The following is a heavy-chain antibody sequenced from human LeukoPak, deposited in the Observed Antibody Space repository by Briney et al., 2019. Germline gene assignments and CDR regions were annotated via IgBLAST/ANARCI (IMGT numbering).Heavy chain of an antibody. CDR1: GFTFSNYA. Sequence: PGGSLRLSCATFGFTFSNYAMNWVRQAPGKGLKWVSGISASGDSPYYADSVKGRFTISRDNSKNTLYLQMNSLRAEDTAVYYCAKVYNWNYQLSDYWGQGTLVTVSS. V-gene: IGHV3-23*01. CDR2: ISASGDSP. CDR3: AKVYNWNYQLSDY. J-gene: IGHJ4*02. D-gene: IGHD1-1*01.